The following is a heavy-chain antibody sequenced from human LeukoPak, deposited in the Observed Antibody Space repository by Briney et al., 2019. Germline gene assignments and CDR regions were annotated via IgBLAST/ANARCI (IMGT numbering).Heavy chain of an antibody. J-gene: IGHJ5*02. CDR3: ARDNSVEDTAWWFDP. V-gene: IGHV1-18*01. D-gene: IGHD4-23*01. Sequence: GASVKVSCKASVYTFTSYGISWVRQAPGQGLEWMGWISAYNGNTNYAQKLQGRVTMTTDTSTSTAYMQRRSIRSDDTAVYYCARDNSVEDTAWWFDPWGQGTLVTVSS. CDR2: ISAYNGNT. CDR1: VYTFTSYG.